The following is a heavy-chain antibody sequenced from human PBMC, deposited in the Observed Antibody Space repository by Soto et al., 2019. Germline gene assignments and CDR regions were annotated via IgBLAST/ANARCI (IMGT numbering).Heavy chain of an antibody. D-gene: IGHD3-9*01. J-gene: IGHJ4*02. CDR2: IYYSGST. V-gene: IGHV4-31*03. Sequence: QVQLQESGPGLVKPSQTLSLTCTVSGGSISSGGYYWSWIRQHPGKGLEWIGYIYYSGSTYYNPSLKSRVTISVDTSKNQFSLKLSSVTAADTAVYYCASAPRIQLRYFDWLLYFDYWGQGTLVTVSS. CDR1: GGSISSGGYY. CDR3: ASAPRIQLRYFDWLLYFDY.